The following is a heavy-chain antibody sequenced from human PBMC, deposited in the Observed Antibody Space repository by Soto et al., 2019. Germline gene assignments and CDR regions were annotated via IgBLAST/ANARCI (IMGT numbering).Heavy chain of an antibody. J-gene: IGHJ5*02. CDR1: GYTFNSHA. Sequence: GASVKVSCKASGYTFNSHAIHWVRQAPGQRPEWLGWINAGNGNTYYSEKFEGRVTFTRDTLATTVNMELTSLTYEDTAVYYCGRDQSGIGYYVDWSDPGGQGTLVTVSS. CDR3: GRDQSGIGYYVDWSDP. V-gene: IGHV1-3*01. D-gene: IGHD3-10*02. CDR2: INAGNGNT.